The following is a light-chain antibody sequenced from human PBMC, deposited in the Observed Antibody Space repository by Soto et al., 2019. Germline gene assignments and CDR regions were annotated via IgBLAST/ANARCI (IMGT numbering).Light chain of an antibody. V-gene: IGKV3-20*01. Sequence: EIVLTQSPGTLSLSPGERATLSCRASQSVSSNYLGWYQQKPGQAPRLLIYSASSRATGIPDRFSGSGSGTDFTLTISRLEPEDFAVYYCQHYAASPPFSFGPGTKVDIK. CDR1: QSVSSNY. CDR2: SAS. CDR3: QHYAASPPFS. J-gene: IGKJ3*01.